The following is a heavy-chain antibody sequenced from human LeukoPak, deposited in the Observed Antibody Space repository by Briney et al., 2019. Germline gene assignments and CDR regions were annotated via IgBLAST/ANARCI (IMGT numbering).Heavy chain of an antibody. CDR1: GFTFSSYS. V-gene: IGHV3-21*01. D-gene: IGHD6-6*01. Sequence: GGSLRLSCAASGFTFSSYSMNWVRQAPGKGLELVSSIISSSSYIYYADSVKGRFTISRDNAKNSLYLQMNSLRAEDTAVYYCARVHSSSEDYWGQGTLVTVSS. CDR3: ARVHSSSEDY. CDR2: IISSSSYI. J-gene: IGHJ4*02.